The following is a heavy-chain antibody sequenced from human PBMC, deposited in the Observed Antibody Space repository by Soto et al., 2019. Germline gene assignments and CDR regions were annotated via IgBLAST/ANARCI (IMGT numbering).Heavy chain of an antibody. J-gene: IGHJ3*02. CDR2: IRSKAYGGTT. CDR3: TRDRSYDILPGYDAFDI. D-gene: IGHD3-9*01. V-gene: IGHV3-49*03. Sequence: PGGSLRLSCTASGFTFGDYAMSWFRQAPGKGLEWVGFIRSKAYGGTTEYAASVKGRFTISRDDSKSIAYLQMNSLKTEDTAVYYCTRDRSYDILPGYDAFDIWGQGTMVTVSS. CDR1: GFTFGDYA.